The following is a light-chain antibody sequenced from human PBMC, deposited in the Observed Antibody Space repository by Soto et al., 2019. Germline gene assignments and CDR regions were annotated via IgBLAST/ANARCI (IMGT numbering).Light chain of an antibody. Sequence: QAVLTQPASVSGSPGQSITISCTGTGSDVGGYKYVSWYQQLPGKAPKLMIYDVSYRPSGVSDRFSGSKSGNTASLIISGLQAEDEADYYCSSYASSSPFVFGTGIKLTVL. CDR3: SSYASSSPFV. CDR2: DVS. J-gene: IGLJ1*01. CDR1: GSDVGGYKY. V-gene: IGLV2-14*01.